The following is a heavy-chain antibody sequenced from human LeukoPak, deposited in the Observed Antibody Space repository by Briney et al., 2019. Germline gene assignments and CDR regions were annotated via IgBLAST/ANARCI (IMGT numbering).Heavy chain of an antibody. CDR1: GFTFSSYE. J-gene: IGHJ3*02. CDR3: ARGLASYYDYVWGSYRLGAFDI. CDR2: ISSSGSTI. D-gene: IGHD3-16*02. V-gene: IGHV3-48*03. Sequence: GGSLSLSCAASGFTFSSYEMNWVRQAPGKGLEWVSYISSSGSTIYYADSVKGRFTISRDNAKNSLYLQMNSLRAEDTAVYYCARGLASYYDYVWGSYRLGAFDIWGQGTMVTVSS.